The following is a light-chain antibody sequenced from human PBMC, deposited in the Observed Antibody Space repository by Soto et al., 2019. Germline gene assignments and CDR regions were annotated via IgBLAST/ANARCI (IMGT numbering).Light chain of an antibody. CDR3: QQYNNWPPT. V-gene: IGKV3-15*01. Sequence: EIVMTQSPATLSVSPWERATLSCRASQSVSSNLAWYQQKPGQAPRLLIYGASTRATGIPGRFSGSGSGTEFTLTISSLQSEDFAAYYCQQYNNWPPTFGQGTKVDIK. CDR2: GAS. CDR1: QSVSSN. J-gene: IGKJ1*01.